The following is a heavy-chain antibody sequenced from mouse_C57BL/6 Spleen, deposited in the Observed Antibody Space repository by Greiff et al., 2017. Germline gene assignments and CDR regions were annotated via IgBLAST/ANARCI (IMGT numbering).Heavy chain of an antibody. Sequence: EVQLQQSGTVLARPGASVKMSCKTSGYTFTSYWMHWVKQRPGQGLEWIGAIYPGNSDTSYNQKFKGKAKLTAVTSASTAYMALSSLTNEDSAVYYCTRSCSSGSWFAYWGQGTLGTVSA. D-gene: IGHD3-2*02. CDR2: IYPGNSDT. V-gene: IGHV1-5*01. CDR3: TRSCSSGSWFAY. CDR1: GYTFTSYW. J-gene: IGHJ3*01.